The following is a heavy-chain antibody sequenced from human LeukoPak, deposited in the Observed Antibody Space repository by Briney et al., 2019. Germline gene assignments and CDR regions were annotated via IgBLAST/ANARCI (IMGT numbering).Heavy chain of an antibody. CDR3: AKETYSSGWYPYFDY. CDR1: GFTFSSYW. V-gene: IGHV3-74*01. CDR2: ISSDGSST. Sequence: QPGGSLRLSCAASGFTFSSYWMHWVRQAPGKGLVWVSRISSDGSSTTYADSVKGRFTISRDNAKNTLYPQMNSLRAEDTAVYYCAKETYSSGWYPYFDYWGQGTLVTVSS. J-gene: IGHJ4*02. D-gene: IGHD6-19*01.